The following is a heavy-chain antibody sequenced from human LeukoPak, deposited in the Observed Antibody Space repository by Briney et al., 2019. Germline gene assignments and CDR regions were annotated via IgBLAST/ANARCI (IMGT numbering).Heavy chain of an antibody. V-gene: IGHV1-46*03. CDR1: GYTFTSYY. CDR3: AREPDRAGYCSGGSCPKNDAFDI. CDR2: INPSGGST. Sequence: ASVKVSCKASGYTFTSYYMHWVRQAPGQGLEWMGIINPSGGSTSYAQKFQGRVTMTRDTSTNTVYMELSSLRSEDTAVYYCAREPDRAGYCSGGSCPKNDAFDIWGQGTMVTVSS. D-gene: IGHD2-15*01. J-gene: IGHJ3*02.